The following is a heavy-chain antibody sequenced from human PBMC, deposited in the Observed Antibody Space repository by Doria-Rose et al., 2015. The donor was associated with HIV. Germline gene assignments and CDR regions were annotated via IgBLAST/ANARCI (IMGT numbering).Heavy chain of an antibody. V-gene: IGHV2-26*01. CDR2: IFSDDER. CDR3: ARIKSSRWYHKYYFDF. Sequence: QVTLKESGPVLVKPTETLTLTCTVSGVSLSSPGMGVSWIRQPPGKALEWLANIFSDDERSYKTSLKSRLTISRCTSKSQVVLTMTDMVPVDTATYYCARIKSSRWYHKYYFDFWGQGTLVIV. J-gene: IGHJ4*02. D-gene: IGHD6-13*01. CDR1: GVSLSSPGMG.